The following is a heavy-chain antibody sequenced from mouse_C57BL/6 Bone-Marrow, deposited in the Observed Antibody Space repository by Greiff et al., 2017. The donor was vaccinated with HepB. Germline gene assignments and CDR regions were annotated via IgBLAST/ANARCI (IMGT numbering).Heavy chain of an antibody. CDR1: GFSFNTYA. J-gene: IGHJ4*01. V-gene: IGHV10-1*01. CDR3: VRPTVVAPYAMDY. CDR2: IRSKSNNYAT. D-gene: IGHD1-1*01. Sequence: EVQLQESGGGLVQPKGSLKLSCAASGFSFNTYAMNWVRQAPGKGLEWVARIRSKSNNYATYYADSVKDRFTISRDDPESMLYLQMNNLKTEDTAMYYCVRPTVVAPYAMDYWGQGTSVTVSS.